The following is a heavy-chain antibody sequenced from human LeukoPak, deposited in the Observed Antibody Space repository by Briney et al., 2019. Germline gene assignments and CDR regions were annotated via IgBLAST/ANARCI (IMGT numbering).Heavy chain of an antibody. CDR3: AKGVWVILSGYSADY. J-gene: IGHJ4*02. V-gene: IGHV3-30*18. Sequence: GRSLRLSCAASGFTFSSYDMHWVRQAPGKGLEWVALISHDGSNKYYADSVTGRFTISRDNSKDTLYLQMNSLRAEDTAVYYCAKGVWVILSGYSADYWGQGTLVTVSS. CDR1: GFTFSSYD. D-gene: IGHD3-9*01. CDR2: ISHDGSNK.